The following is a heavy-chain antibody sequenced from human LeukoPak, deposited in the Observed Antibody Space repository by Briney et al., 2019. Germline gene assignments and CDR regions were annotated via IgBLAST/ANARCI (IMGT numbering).Heavy chain of an antibody. CDR2: IIPILGIA. D-gene: IGHD3-10*01. J-gene: IGHJ6*02. CDR1: GGTFSSYA. CDR3: ARDPSGVAYYYYGMDV. Sequence: SVKVSCKASGGTFSSYAISWVRQAPGQGLEWMGRIIPILGIANCAQKFQGRVTITADKSTSTAYMELSSLRSEDTAVYYCARDPSGVAYYYYGMDVWGQGTTVTVSS. V-gene: IGHV1-69*04.